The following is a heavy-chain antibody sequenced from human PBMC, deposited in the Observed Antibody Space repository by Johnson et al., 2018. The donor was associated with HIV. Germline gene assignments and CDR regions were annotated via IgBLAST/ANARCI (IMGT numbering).Heavy chain of an antibody. V-gene: IGHV3-30*18. CDR2: ISYDGSNK. CDR3: AKDKSNAFDI. J-gene: IGHJ3*02. CDR1: GFTFSSYG. Sequence: QVQLVESGGGVVQPGRSLRLSCAASGFTFSSYGMHWVRQAPGKGLEWVAVISYDGSNKYYADSVKGRFTISRDNSKITLYLQMNSLRAEDTAAYYCAKDKSNAFDIWGQGTMVTVSS.